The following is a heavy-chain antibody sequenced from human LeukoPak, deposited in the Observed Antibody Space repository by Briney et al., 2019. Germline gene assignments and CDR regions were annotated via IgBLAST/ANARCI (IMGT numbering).Heavy chain of an antibody. V-gene: IGHV1-69*13. CDR1: GGTFSSYA. CDR3: ARDFSDGFDY. D-gene: IGHD5-24*01. Sequence: GASVKVSCKASGGTFSSYAISWVRQAPGQGLEWMGGIIPIFGTANYAQKYQGRVTITADESTSTAYMELSSLRSEDTAVYYCARDFSDGFDYWGQGTLVTVSS. CDR2: IIPIFGTA. J-gene: IGHJ4*02.